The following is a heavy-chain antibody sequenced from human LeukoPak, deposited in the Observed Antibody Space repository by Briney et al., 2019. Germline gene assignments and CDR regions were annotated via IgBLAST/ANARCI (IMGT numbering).Heavy chain of an antibody. D-gene: IGHD6-6*01. CDR1: GGSISSHY. CDR2: IYYSGST. CDR3: ARDLAARSSRWFDP. V-gene: IGHV4-59*11. J-gene: IGHJ5*02. Sequence: PSETLSLTCTVSGGSISSHYWSWIRQPPGKGLEWIGYIYYSGSTNYNPSLKSRVTISVDTSKNQFSLKLSSVTAADTAVYYCARDLAARSSRWFDPWGQGTLVTVSP.